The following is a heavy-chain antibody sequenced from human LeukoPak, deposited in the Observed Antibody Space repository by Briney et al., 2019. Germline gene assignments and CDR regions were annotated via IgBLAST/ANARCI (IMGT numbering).Heavy chain of an antibody. CDR2: IYTSGST. Sequence: SETLSLTCTVSGGSISSYYWSWIRQPPGKGLEWIGYIYTSGSTNYNPSLKSRVTISVDTSKNQFSLKLSSVTATDTAVYYCARARDYFDYWGQGTLVTVSS. CDR3: ARARDYFDY. V-gene: IGHV4-4*09. CDR1: GGSISSYY. J-gene: IGHJ4*02.